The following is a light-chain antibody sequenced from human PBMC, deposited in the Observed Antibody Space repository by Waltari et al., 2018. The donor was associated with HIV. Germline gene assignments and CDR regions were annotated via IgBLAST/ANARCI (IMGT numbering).Light chain of an antibody. V-gene: IGLV2-23*02. Sequence: QSTLTQPASVSGSPGQSITISCTGTSSDVGSYNLVSWYQQHPGKAPKLMIYEVTKRPSGVSNLFSGSKSDNTASLTISGLQAEDEADYYCCSYAGSSPWVFGGGTKLTVL. CDR2: EVT. CDR1: SSDVGSYNL. J-gene: IGLJ3*02. CDR3: CSYAGSSPWV.